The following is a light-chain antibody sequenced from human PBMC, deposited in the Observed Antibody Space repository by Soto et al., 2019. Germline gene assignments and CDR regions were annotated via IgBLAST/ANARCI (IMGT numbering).Light chain of an antibody. J-gene: IGLJ1*01. V-gene: IGLV2-11*01. CDR1: SSDVGDYNY. CDR2: DVS. CDR3: CSYAGSYSLYV. Sequence: QPVLTQPRSVSGSPGQSVTISCTGTSSDVGDYNYVSWYQQHPGKAPKLMIYDVSKRPSGVPDRFSGSKSGNTASLTISGLQAEDEADYYCCSYAGSYSLYVFGTGTKVTVL.